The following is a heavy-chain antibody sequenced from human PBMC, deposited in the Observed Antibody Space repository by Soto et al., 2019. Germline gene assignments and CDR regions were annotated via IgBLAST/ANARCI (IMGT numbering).Heavy chain of an antibody. CDR1: GGSISSSNW. J-gene: IGHJ4*02. CDR3: ARRWGEGRVDY. Sequence: QVQLQESGPGLVKPSGTLSLTCAVSGGSISSSNWWSWVRQPPGKGLQWIGEIYHSGSTNYIPSLKCRVTISVDNSRNQFSLKLSSVTAADTAVYYCARRWGEGRVDYWGQGTLVTVSS. CDR2: IYHSGST. D-gene: IGHD3-10*01. V-gene: IGHV4-4*02.